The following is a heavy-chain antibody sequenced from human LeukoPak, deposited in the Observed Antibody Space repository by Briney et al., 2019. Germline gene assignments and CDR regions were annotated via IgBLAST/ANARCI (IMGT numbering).Heavy chain of an antibody. V-gene: IGHV1-18*01. CDR1: GYTFTSYG. CDR2: ISAYNGHT. J-gene: IGHJ4*02. D-gene: IGHD3-22*01. CDR3: ARDSSGFPRDASDY. Sequence: ASVKVSCKASGYTFTSYGINWVRQAPGQGLEWMGWISAYNGHTNYAQKLQGRVTMTTDTSTSTAYMELRSLRSDDTAAYFCARDSSGFPRDASDYWGQGTLVTVSS.